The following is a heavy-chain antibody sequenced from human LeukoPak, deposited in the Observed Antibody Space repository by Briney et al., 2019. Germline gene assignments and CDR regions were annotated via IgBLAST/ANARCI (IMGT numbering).Heavy chain of an antibody. J-gene: IGHJ4*02. CDR1: GGSFSGYY. CDR3: ASGTVDTASCDY. Sequence: PSETLSLTCAVYGGSFSGYYWSWIRQPPGKGLEWIGEINHSGSTNYNPSLKSRVTISVDTSKNQFSLKLSSVTAADTAVYYCASGTVDTASCDYWGQGTLVTVSS. CDR2: INHSGST. V-gene: IGHV4-34*01. D-gene: IGHD5-18*01.